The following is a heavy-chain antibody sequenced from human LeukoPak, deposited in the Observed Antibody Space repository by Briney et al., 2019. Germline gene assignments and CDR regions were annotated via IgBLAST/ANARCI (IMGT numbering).Heavy chain of an antibody. J-gene: IGHJ4*02. CDR2: INAGNGNT. CDR1: GYTFINYA. CDR3: ARGPRAAADDY. V-gene: IGHV1-3*01. Sequence: ASVKVSCKASGYTFINYAINWGRQAPGQRPEWIGWINAGNGNTKYSQKFQGRVTITRDTSASTAYMELSSLTSEDTGLYYCARGPRAAADDYWGQGTLVTVSS. D-gene: IGHD6-13*01.